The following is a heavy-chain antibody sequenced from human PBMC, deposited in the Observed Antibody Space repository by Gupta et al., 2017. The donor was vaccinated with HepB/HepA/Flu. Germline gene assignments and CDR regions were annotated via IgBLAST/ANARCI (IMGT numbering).Heavy chain of an antibody. CDR1: GFTFSGYA. CDR3: ARDPTSGYNEY. V-gene: IGHV3-30-3*01. CDR2: ISSDGSKK. D-gene: IGHD3-22*01. Sequence: QVQLVESGGGVVQPGRSLRLSCAASGFTFSGYAMHWVRQAPDKGLEWVAVISSDGSKKYYADSVKGRFTISRDDSKNTLYLQMNSLRTEDTAVYYCARDPTSGYNEYWGQGTLVTVSS. J-gene: IGHJ4*02.